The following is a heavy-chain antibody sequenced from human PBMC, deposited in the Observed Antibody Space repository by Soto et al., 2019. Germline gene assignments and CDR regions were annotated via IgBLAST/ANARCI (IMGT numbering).Heavy chain of an antibody. CDR1: GFTFSDFG. CDR2: IWYDGSNK. CDR3: AREVAGCGGSCYVY. V-gene: IGHV3-33*01. Sequence: QVQLVESGGGVVQPGRSLRLSCAASGFTFSDFGMHWVRQAPGKGLEWVAVIWYDGSNKYYADSVKGRFTISRDNSKNTLYLQMNSLRAEDTAVYYCAREVAGCGGSCYVYWGQEPWSPSPQ. J-gene: IGHJ4*01. D-gene: IGHD2-15*01.